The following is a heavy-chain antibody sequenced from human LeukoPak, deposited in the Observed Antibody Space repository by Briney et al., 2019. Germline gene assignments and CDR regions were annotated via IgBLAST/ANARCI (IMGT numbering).Heavy chain of an antibody. D-gene: IGHD6-13*01. J-gene: IGHJ6*02. CDR2: IWNDGSNQ. CDR3: ARTKYSNSWEHYYYGMDD. CDR1: GFTFSSYS. V-gene: IGHV3-33*08. Sequence: GGSLRLSCAASGFTFSSYSMNWVRQAPGKGLEWVAVIWNDGSNQYYGASVKGRFTISRDNSKNTLYLQMNSLRAEDTAVYYCARTKYSNSWEHYYYGMDDWGQGTTVTVS.